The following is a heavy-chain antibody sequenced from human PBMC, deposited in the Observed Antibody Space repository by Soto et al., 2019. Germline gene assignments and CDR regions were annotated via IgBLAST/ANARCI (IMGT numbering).Heavy chain of an antibody. J-gene: IGHJ6*02. CDR2: ISSSSCYI. CDR1: GFTFSSYS. V-gene: IGHV3-21*01. Sequence: EVQLVESGGGLVKPGGSLRLSCAASGFTFSSYSMNWVRQAPGKGLEWVSSISSSSCYIYYADSVKGRFTISRDNAKKSLYLQMKSLRAEDTAVYDGARGLVGAKAVDVWGQGTTVTVSS. D-gene: IGHD1-26*01. CDR3: ARGLVGAKAVDV.